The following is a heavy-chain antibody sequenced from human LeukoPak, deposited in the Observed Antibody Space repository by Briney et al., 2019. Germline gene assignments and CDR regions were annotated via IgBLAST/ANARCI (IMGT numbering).Heavy chain of an antibody. CDR3: AKGLWYYYGSGRRGYFDY. D-gene: IGHD3-10*01. J-gene: IGHJ4*02. Sequence: GGSLRLSCAASGFTFSSYAMSWVRQAPGKGLEWVSAINGSGGSTYYADSVKGRFTISRDNSKNTLYLQMNSLRAEDTAVYYCAKGLWYYYGSGRRGYFDYWGQGTLVTVSS. CDR1: GFTFSSYA. CDR2: INGSGGST. V-gene: IGHV3-23*01.